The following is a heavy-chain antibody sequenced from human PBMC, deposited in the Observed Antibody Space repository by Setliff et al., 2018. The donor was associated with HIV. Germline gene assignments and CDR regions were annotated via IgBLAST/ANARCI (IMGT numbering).Heavy chain of an antibody. CDR3: AKSQVRYSSGWFFFDY. CDR2: IGGSGGST. Sequence: PGGSLRLSCAASGFTFSSYAMNWVRQAPGKGLEWVSVIGGSGGSTYYADSVKGRFTISRDNSKNTLYLQINSLRAEDTAVYYCAKSQVRYSSGWFFFDYWGQGTLVTVSS. CDR1: GFTFSSYA. V-gene: IGHV3-23*01. D-gene: IGHD6-19*01. J-gene: IGHJ4*02.